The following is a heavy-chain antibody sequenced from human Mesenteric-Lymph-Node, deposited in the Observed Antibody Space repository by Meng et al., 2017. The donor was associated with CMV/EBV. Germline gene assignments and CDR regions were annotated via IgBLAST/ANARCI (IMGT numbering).Heavy chain of an antibody. CDR1: GLTFSHNA. CDR3: ARGDSSYTWLVFDY. J-gene: IGHJ4*02. V-gene: IGHV3-23*01. CDR2: VAAGGSNG. D-gene: IGHD6-6*01. Sequence: GLTFSHNAMPWGSKPAGGGAGWESTVAAGGSNGWDGDAVRGRIAITRDDSRNTLYLQMKNLRVEDTAVFYCARGDSSYTWLVFDYWGLGTLVTVSS.